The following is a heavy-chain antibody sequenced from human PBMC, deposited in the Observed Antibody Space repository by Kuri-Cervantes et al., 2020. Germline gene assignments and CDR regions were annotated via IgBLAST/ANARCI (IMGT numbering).Heavy chain of an antibody. V-gene: IGHV3-23*01. J-gene: IGHJ4*02. CDR1: GGSFSGYD. Sequence: ETLSLTCAVYGGSFSGYDWSWVRQAPGKGLEWVSSISRSGGSTYYADSVEGRFTISRDNSKNTLFLQMNSLRAEDTAVYYCAKDTYYYDRSGFFPIDYWGQGTLVTVSS. D-gene: IGHD3-22*01. CDR2: ISRSGGST. CDR3: AKDTYYYDRSGFFPIDY.